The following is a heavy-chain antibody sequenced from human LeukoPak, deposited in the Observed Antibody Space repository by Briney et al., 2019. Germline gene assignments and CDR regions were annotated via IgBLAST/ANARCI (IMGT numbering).Heavy chain of an antibody. Sequence: SETLSLTCTVSGGSISSYYWSWIRQPAGKGLEWIGRIYTSGSTNYNPSLKSRVTISVDTSKNQFSLKLSSVTAADTAVYYCARDRSSSWYPGYFQHWGQGTLVTVSS. CDR2: IYTSGST. CDR3: ARDRSSSWYPGYFQH. D-gene: IGHD6-13*01. J-gene: IGHJ1*01. CDR1: GGSISSYY. V-gene: IGHV4-4*07.